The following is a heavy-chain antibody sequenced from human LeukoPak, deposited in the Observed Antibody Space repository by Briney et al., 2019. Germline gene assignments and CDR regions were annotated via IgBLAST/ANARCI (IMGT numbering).Heavy chain of an antibody. CDR1: GYTFTGYY. V-gene: IGHV1-2*02. CDR3: ARAVAGTHWVFDP. CDR2: INPNSGGP. D-gene: IGHD6-19*01. Sequence: GASVKVSCKASGYTFTGYYMRWVRQAPGQGLEWMGWINPNSGGPNYAQKFQGRVTMTRDTSISTAYMELSRLRSDDTAVYYCARAVAGTHWVFDPWGQGTLLTVSS. J-gene: IGHJ5*02.